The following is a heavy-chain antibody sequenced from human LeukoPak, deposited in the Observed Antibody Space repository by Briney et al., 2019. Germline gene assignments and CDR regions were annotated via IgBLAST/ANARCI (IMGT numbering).Heavy chain of an antibody. V-gene: IGHV4-31*03. Sequence: SQTLSLTCTVSGGSISSGGYYWSWIRQHPGKGLEWIGYIYYSGSTYYNPSLKSRVTISVDTSKNQFSLKLSSVTAADTAVYYCAVQGYSYGSYFGYWGQGTLVTVSS. CDR1: GGSISSGGYY. CDR3: AVQGYSYGSYFGY. D-gene: IGHD5-18*01. CDR2: IYYSGST. J-gene: IGHJ4*02.